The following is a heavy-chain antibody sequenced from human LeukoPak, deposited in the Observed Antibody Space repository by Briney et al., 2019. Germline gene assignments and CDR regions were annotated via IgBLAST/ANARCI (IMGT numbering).Heavy chain of an antibody. D-gene: IGHD2-21*02. V-gene: IGHV3-30*18. CDR2: ISYDGSDK. CDR1: AFTFSSYG. J-gene: IGHJ4*02. CDR3: AKDISGGDCPDY. Sequence: PGRSLRLSCAASAFTFSSYGMHWVRQAPGKGLGWVAVISYDGSDKYYADSVKGRFTISRDNSRNTVYLQMNNLRGDDTAVYYCAKDISGGDCPDYWGQGTLVTASS.